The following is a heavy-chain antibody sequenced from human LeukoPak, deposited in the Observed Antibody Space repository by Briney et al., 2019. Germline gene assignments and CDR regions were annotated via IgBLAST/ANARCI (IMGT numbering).Heavy chain of an antibody. CDR2: INAGNGNT. D-gene: IGHD3-22*01. CDR1: GYTFTSYA. CDR3: ARKRGSCYGSFDY. Sequence: GASVKVSCKASGYTFTSYAMHWVRQAPGQRLEWMGWINAGNGNTKYSQKFQGRVTITRDTSASTAYMELSSLRSEDTAVYYCARKRGSCYGSFDYWGQGTLVTASS. V-gene: IGHV1-3*01. J-gene: IGHJ4*02.